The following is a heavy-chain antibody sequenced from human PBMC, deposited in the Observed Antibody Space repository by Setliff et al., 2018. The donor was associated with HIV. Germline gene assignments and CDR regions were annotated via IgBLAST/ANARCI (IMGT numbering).Heavy chain of an antibody. CDR1: AFTFSSYA. V-gene: IGHV3-66*02. J-gene: IGHJ4*02. Sequence: GSLRLSCAASAFTFSSYAMSWVRQAPGKGLEWVSVIYSGGSTYYADSVKGRFTISRDNSKNTLYLQMNSLRAEETAVYYCARSGYDYAYYFDYWGQGTLVTVPS. CDR3: ARSGYDYAYYFDY. D-gene: IGHD5-12*01. CDR2: IYSGGST.